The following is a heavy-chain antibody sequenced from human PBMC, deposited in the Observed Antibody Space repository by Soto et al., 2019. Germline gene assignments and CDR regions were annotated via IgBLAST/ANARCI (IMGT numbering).Heavy chain of an antibody. CDR3: ARGQGAAAGHSNFDY. D-gene: IGHD6-13*01. CDR2: IYDSGNT. V-gene: IGHV4-30-2*01. Sequence: QLQLQESGSGLVKPSQTLSLTCAVSGGSISGATYSWSWIRQPPGKGLEWIGYIYDSGNTYYNPSLTSQFSISVDRSKNQFSLKLSSVTAADTAVYYCARGQGAAAGHSNFDYWGQGALVTVSS. CDR1: GGSISGATYS. J-gene: IGHJ4*02.